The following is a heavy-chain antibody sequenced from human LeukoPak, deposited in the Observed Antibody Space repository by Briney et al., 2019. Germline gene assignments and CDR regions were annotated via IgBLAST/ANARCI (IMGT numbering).Heavy chain of an antibody. J-gene: IGHJ4*02. Sequence: ASVKVSCKASGYTFTGYSMHWVRQAPGQGLEWMGRINPNSGGTNYAQKFQGRVTMTRDTSISTAYMELSRLRSDDTAVYYCARGSRSHGVLDYWGQGTLVTVSS. V-gene: IGHV1-2*06. CDR3: ARGSRSHGVLDY. CDR1: GYTFTGYS. CDR2: INPNSGGT. D-gene: IGHD1-1*01.